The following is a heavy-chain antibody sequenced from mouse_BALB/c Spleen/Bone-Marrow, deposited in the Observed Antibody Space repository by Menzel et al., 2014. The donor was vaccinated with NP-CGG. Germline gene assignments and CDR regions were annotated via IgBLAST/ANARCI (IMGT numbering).Heavy chain of an antibody. V-gene: IGHV1S137*01. Sequence: QVQLQQSGAELVRPGVSVKISCKGSGYTFTDYAVHWVKQSHAKSLEWIGVISTYYGDATYNQKFKGKVTMTVDKSSSTAYMELARLTSEDSAIYYCARDLDYWGQGTTLTVSS. J-gene: IGHJ2*01. CDR3: ARDLDY. CDR2: ISTYYGDA. CDR1: GYTFTDYA.